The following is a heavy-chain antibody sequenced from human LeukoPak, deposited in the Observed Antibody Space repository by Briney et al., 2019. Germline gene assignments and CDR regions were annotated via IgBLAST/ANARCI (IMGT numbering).Heavy chain of an antibody. CDR3: GRVQKDYYDSSGYLSY. V-gene: IGHV3-48*03. D-gene: IGHD3-22*01. J-gene: IGHJ4*02. CDR2: ISSSGSTI. CDR1: GFTFSSYE. Sequence: GGSLRLSCAASGFTFSSYEMNWVRQAPGKGLEWVLYISSSGSTIYYADSVKGRFTISRDNAKNSLYLQMNSLRADDEAVYYCGRVQKDYYDSSGYLSYWRQGTLVSVCS.